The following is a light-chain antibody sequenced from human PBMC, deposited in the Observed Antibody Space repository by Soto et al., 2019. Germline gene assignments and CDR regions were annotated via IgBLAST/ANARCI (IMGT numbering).Light chain of an antibody. CDR1: QSFSSSY. J-gene: IGKJ1*01. CDR3: QQRSDWPST. CDR2: GTS. Sequence: EIVLTQSPGTLSLSPGERATLSCRASQSFSSSYLAWYQQKPGQAPRLLIYGTSSRATGIPDRFSGSGSGTDFTLTISSLEPEDFAVYYCQQRSDWPSTFGQGTKVEV. V-gene: IGKV3D-20*02.